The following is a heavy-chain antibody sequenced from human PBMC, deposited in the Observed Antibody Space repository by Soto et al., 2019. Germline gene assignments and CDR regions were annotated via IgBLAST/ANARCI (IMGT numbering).Heavy chain of an antibody. V-gene: IGHV4-34*01. CDR3: ARGHCSGGSCYQYYFDY. CDR2: INHSGST. CDR1: GGSFSGYY. J-gene: IGHJ4*02. D-gene: IGHD2-15*01. Sequence: QVQLQQWGAGLLKPSETLSLTCAVYGGSFSGYYWSWIRQPPGKGLEWIGEINHSGSTNYNPSLKSRVTISVDTSKNQFYLKLSSVTAADTAVYYCARGHCSGGSCYQYYFDYWGQGTLVTVSS.